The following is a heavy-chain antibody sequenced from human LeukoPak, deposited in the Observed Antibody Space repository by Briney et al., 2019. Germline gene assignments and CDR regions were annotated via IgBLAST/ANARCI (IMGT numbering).Heavy chain of an antibody. CDR2: LSANGSVT. CDR3: ARDPYSGNYGNDYYYYMDV. Sequence: GGSLRLSCDASGFRFSAYGMSWVRQAPGQGLEWVSGLSANGSVTFYARSVRGRFTISRDNARNSLYLQMDSLGPEDTAVYYCARDPYSGNYGNDYYYYMDVWGKGTTVTISS. D-gene: IGHD1-26*01. CDR1: GFRFSAYG. V-gene: IGHV3-21*01. J-gene: IGHJ6*03.